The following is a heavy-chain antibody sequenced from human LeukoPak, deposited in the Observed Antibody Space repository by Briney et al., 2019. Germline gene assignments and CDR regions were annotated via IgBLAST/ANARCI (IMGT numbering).Heavy chain of an antibody. CDR1: GFTFSTYD. Sequence: GGSLRLSCAASGFTFSTYDMSWVRQAPGKRLEWVSVISGNGGSTHYADSVKGRFTISRDNSKNTLYLQMNSLRAEDTAVYYCAKDGVMAGHYLDYWGQGTLVTVAS. V-gene: IGHV3-23*01. CDR2: ISGNGGST. D-gene: IGHD5-24*01. J-gene: IGHJ4*02. CDR3: AKDGVMAGHYLDY.